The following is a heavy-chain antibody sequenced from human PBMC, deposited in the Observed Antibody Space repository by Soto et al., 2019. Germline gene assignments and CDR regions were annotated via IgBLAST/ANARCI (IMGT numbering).Heavy chain of an antibody. Sequence: QVQLVESGGGVVQPGRSLRLSCAASGFTFSSYGIHWVRQAPGKGLEWVAVIWYHGSKKYYADSVKGRFAISRDNSKSTLYLQMNSLRAEDMAVYYCARDSDTSGWYPGVLDYWGQGTLVTVSS. D-gene: IGHD6-19*01. CDR1: GFTFSSYG. V-gene: IGHV3-33*01. CDR2: IWYHGSKK. CDR3: ARDSDTSGWYPGVLDY. J-gene: IGHJ4*02.